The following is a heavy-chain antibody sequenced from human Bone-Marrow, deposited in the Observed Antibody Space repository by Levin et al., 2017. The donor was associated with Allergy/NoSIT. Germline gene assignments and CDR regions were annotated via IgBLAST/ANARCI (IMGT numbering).Heavy chain of an antibody. CDR3: ARAFYYDSSGNYRSAFDL. CDR2: IIPMPGIT. Sequence: AASVKVSCKASGGSFSSYPINWVRQAPGQGLEWMGRIIPMPGITNYTQNFQERVTITADRSTSTAYMELSSLRSEDTAVYYCARAFYYDSSGNYRSAFDLWGQGTRVTVSS. J-gene: IGHJ3*01. V-gene: IGHV1-69*04. D-gene: IGHD3-22*01. CDR1: GGSFSSYP.